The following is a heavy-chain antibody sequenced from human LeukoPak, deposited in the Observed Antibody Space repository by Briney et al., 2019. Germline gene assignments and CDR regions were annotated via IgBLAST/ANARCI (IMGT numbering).Heavy chain of an antibody. D-gene: IGHD3-22*01. CDR3: ASSPEDDYYDSSGRPTFFDY. V-gene: IGHV4-61*10. CDR1: GDSISSRRYF. J-gene: IGHJ4*02. Sequence: SETLSLTCTVSGDSISSRRYFWSWIRQPAGKGLEWIGYIYYSGSTNYNPSLKSRVTISVDTSKNQFSLKLSSVTAADTAVYYCASSPEDDYYDSSGRPTFFDYWGQGTLVTVSS. CDR2: IYYSGST.